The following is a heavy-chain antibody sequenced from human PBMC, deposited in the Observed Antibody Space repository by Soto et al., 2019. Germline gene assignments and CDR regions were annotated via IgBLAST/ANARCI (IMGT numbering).Heavy chain of an antibody. CDR3: ARNGTYRMSLSQYLGMDV. V-gene: IGHV1-69*01. Sequence: QVQLVQSGAEVKEPGSSVKVSCKASGGTFDDFIMNWVRQTPGQGLEWMGGIVPMFGTATYAEKFKGRVTISATGSTRTAYMELTSLRSEDTAVYYCARNGTYRMSLSQYLGMDVWGQGTTVTVS. CDR2: IVPMFGTA. D-gene: IGHD2-2*01. CDR1: GGTFDDFI. J-gene: IGHJ6*02.